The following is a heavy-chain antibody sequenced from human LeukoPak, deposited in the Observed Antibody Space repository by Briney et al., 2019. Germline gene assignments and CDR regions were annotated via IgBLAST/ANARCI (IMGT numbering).Heavy chain of an antibody. CDR1: GFTVSSNY. Sequence: GGSLRLSCAASGFTVSSNYMSWVRQAPGKGLEWVSVIYSGGSTYYADSVKGRFTISRDNSKNTLYLQMNSLRAEDTAVYYCARAEGSYYRPSYYFDYWGQGTLVTVSS. J-gene: IGHJ4*02. CDR2: IYSGGST. D-gene: IGHD3-10*01. CDR3: ARAEGSYYRPSYYFDY. V-gene: IGHV3-53*01.